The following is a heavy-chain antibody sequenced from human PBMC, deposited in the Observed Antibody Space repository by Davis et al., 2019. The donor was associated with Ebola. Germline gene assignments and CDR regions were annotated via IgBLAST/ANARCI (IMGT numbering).Heavy chain of an antibody. Sequence: SVTVSCKASRYTFTSYGISWVRQAPGQGLEWMGWISAYSGNTNYAQKLQGRVTMTTDTSTSTAYMELRSLRSDDTAVYYCARDYYDSSVYFQHWGQGTLVTVSS. CDR3: ARDYYDSSVYFQH. V-gene: IGHV1-18*01. CDR1: RYTFTSYG. CDR2: ISAYSGNT. D-gene: IGHD3-22*01. J-gene: IGHJ1*01.